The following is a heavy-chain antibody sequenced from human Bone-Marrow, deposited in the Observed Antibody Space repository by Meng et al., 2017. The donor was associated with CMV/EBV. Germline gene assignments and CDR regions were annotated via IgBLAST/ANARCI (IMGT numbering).Heavy chain of an antibody. J-gene: IGHJ4*02. CDR3: TTDGVVVVPAAFDY. V-gene: IGHV3-15*01. CDR1: GSAFSNAW. D-gene: IGHD2-2*01. Sequence: GESQKISCAASGSAFSNAWMCWVRQAPGQGLKWVGRIKSKTDGGTPDYAAPVKGRFTISRDDSKNTLYLQMNSLKTEYPAVYYCTTDGVVVVPAAFDYWGQGTLVTVSS. CDR2: IKSKTDGGTP.